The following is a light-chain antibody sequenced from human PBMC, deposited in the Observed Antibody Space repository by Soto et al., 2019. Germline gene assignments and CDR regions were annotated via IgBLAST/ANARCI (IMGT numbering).Light chain of an antibody. CDR2: KAS. Sequence: DIQMTQSPSTLSGSVGDRVTITCRASQTISSWLAWYQQKPGTAPQLLIYKASTLESGVPSRFSGSGSGTEFTLTISSLRPDDFATYYCQQYNTYSYTFGQGTKVDIK. J-gene: IGKJ2*01. CDR3: QQYNTYSYT. CDR1: QTISSW. V-gene: IGKV1-5*03.